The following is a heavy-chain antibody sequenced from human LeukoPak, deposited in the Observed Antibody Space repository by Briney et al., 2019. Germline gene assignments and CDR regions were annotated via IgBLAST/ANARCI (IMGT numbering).Heavy chain of an antibody. J-gene: IGHJ5*02. D-gene: IGHD4-11*01. CDR3: SKPPLTTVTWWFDP. V-gene: IGHV3-30*04. Sequence: SGGSLRLSCAASGFTFSNYAMHWVRQAPGKGLEWVAVISSDGSNKYYADSVKGRFTISRDNSKNTLYLQMNSLRAEDTAVYYCSKPPLTTVTWWFDPWGQGTLVTVSS. CDR1: GFTFSNYA. CDR2: ISSDGSNK.